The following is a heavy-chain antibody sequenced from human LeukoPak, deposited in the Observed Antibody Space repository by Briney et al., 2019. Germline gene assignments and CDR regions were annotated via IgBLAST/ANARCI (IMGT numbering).Heavy chain of an antibody. J-gene: IGHJ4*02. CDR1: GFTFSSYA. D-gene: IGHD1-26*01. CDR3: AKIVGATGDY. Sequence: GGSLRLSCAASGFTFSSYAMSWVRQAPGQGLEWVSAISGSGGSTYYACSVKGRFTISRDNSKNTLYLQMNSLRAEDTAVYYCAKIVGATGDYWGQGTLVTVSS. V-gene: IGHV3-23*01. CDR2: ISGSGGST.